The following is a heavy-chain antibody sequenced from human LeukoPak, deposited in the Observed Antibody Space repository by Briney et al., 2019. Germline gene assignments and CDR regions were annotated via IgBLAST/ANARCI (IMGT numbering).Heavy chain of an antibody. Sequence: GGSLRLSCAASGFTFSDYYMSWIRQAPGNGLEWVSYISSSGSTIYYADSVKGRFTISRDNAKNSLYLQMNSLRAEDTAVYYCARVASYGDYDYWGQGTLVTVSS. V-gene: IGHV3-11*01. CDR1: GFTFSDYY. D-gene: IGHD4-17*01. J-gene: IGHJ4*02. CDR3: ARVASYGDYDY. CDR2: ISSSGSTI.